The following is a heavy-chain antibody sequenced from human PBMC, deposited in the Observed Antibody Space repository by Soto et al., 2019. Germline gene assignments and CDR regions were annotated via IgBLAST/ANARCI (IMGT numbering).Heavy chain of an antibody. CDR1: GGTFNKFA. D-gene: IGHD3-16*01. V-gene: IGHV1-69*12. Sequence: QVQLVQSGAEVKMPGSSVKVSCKASGGTFNKFAFSWVRQAPGQGLEWMGALIPLFDTANYAQKFQGRVTITADESTTTDYMGRSSLRSEDTAVWYCAREQITQARLSGENSWGQGTLVVVSS. CDR3: AREQITQARLSGENS. J-gene: IGHJ4*02. CDR2: LIPLFDTA.